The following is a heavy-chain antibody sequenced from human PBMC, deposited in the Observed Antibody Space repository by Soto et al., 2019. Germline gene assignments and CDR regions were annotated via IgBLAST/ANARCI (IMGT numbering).Heavy chain of an antibody. D-gene: IGHD6-13*01. V-gene: IGHV4-59*08. J-gene: IGHJ4*02. Sequence: SETLSLTCTVSGDSISSYHWSWIRRPPGKGLEWIGYIYYSGSTNYNPSLKSRVTISVDTSKNQFSLKLNSVTAADTAVYYCARHSSSWSYFDYWGQGTLVTVSS. CDR2: IYYSGST. CDR3: ARHSSSWSYFDY. CDR1: GDSISSYH.